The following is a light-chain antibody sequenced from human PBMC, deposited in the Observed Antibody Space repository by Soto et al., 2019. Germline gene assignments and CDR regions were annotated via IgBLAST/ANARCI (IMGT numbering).Light chain of an antibody. CDR3: QSYYSSLAV. V-gene: IGLV6-57*03. J-gene: IGLJ7*01. CDR1: SGSIASNY. Sequence: NFMLTQPHSVSESPGKTVTISCTRSSGSIASNYVQWYQQRPGSAPTTVIYEDNQRPSGVPDRFSGSIDSSSNSASLTISGLKTEDEADYYCQSYYSSLAVFGGGTQLTVL. CDR2: EDN.